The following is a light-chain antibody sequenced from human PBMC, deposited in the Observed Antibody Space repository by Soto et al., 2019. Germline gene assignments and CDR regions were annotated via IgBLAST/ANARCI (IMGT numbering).Light chain of an antibody. CDR2: GAS. CDR1: QSVSSSF. CDR3: EQYGSSPLT. V-gene: IGKV3-20*01. J-gene: IGKJ4*01. Sequence: EIVLTQSPGTLSLSPGERATLSCRASQSVSSSFLAWYQQTPGQAPRLLIYGASRRATGIPDRFSGRGSGTDFTLTISRLEPEDVAVYYCEQYGSSPLTFGGGTKVEIK.